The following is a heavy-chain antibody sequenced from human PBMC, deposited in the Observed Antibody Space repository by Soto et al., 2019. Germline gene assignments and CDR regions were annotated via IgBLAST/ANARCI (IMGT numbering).Heavy chain of an antibody. CDR3: AREFAPGSPNYDY. J-gene: IGHJ4*02. Sequence: GGPQRLSCAASGFTFSNYAVSWVRQAPGKGLEWLSTFTRSGSTYYADSVKGRFTISRDNSKNTLYLQMDGLRAEDTAVYYCAREFAPGSPNYDYWGLGTLVTVSS. V-gene: IGHV3-23*01. CDR1: GFTFSNYA. D-gene: IGHD3-10*01. CDR2: FTRSGST.